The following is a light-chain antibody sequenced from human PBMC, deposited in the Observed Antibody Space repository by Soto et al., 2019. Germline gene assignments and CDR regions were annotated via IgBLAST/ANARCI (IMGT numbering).Light chain of an antibody. Sequence: QSALTQPPSASGSSGQSVTISCTGTSSDVGAYDFVSWFQQHPGKAPKLMIFEVNKRPSGVPDRFSGSKSGNTASLTVSGLQAEDEADYYCSSYAGGTNLVFGGGTKLTVL. V-gene: IGLV2-8*01. CDR1: SSDVGAYDF. J-gene: IGLJ2*01. CDR2: EVN. CDR3: SSYAGGTNLV.